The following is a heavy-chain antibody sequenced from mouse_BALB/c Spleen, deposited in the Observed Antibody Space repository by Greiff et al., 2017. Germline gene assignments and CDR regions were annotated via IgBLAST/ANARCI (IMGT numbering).Heavy chain of an antibody. CDR2: IDPANGNT. Sequence: VQLQQSGAELVKPGASVKLSCTASGFNIKDTYMHWVKQRPEQGLEWIGRIDPANGNTKYDPKFQGKATITADTSSNTAYLQLSSLTSEDTAVYYCARSLYDYDGYYFDDWGQGTTLTVSS. J-gene: IGHJ2*01. CDR3: ARSLYDYDGYYFDD. V-gene: IGHV14-3*02. D-gene: IGHD2-4*01. CDR1: GFNIKDTY.